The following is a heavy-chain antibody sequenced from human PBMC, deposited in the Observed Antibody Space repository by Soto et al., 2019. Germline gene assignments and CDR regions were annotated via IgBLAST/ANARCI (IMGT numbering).Heavy chain of an antibody. CDR1: GGAFRSYT. J-gene: IGHJ6*02. CDR2: ITPIFGAA. CDR3: AGDEIAVANRVWIDV. D-gene: IGHD6-19*01. V-gene: IGHV1-69*06. Sequence: QVQLVQSGAEVKKPGSSVKVSCKASGGAFRSYTISWVRQAPGQGLEWMGGITPIFGAANYAQKFEGRVTISADKSTTTAYMELSNLTSEDTAVYYCAGDEIAVANRVWIDVWGQGTPVIVSS.